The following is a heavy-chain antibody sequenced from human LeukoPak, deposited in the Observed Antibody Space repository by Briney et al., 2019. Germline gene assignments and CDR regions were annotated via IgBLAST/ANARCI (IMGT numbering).Heavy chain of an antibody. D-gene: IGHD2-2*01. CDR1: GDSVSSNSAA. V-gene: IGHV6-1*01. CDR2: TYYRSKWTN. Sequence: SQTLSVTCVISGDSVSSNSAAWNWIRQSLSRGLEWLGRTYYRSKWTNNYARSVKSRITINPDTSKNQYSLQLNSVTPEDTAVYYCARGDQSLRYWGQGTLVTVSS. J-gene: IGHJ4*02. CDR3: ARGDQSLRY.